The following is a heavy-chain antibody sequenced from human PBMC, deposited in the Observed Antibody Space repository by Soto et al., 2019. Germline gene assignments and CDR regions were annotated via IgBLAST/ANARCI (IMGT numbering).Heavy chain of an antibody. J-gene: IGHJ4*02. CDR1: GFTFSSYS. V-gene: IGHV3-23*01. Sequence: GGSLRLSCAASGFTFSSYSMSWVRQAPGKGLEWVSAISGSGGSTYYADSVKGRFTISRDNSKNTLFLQMNSLRAEDTAVYYCAKEKGTSYYYDSSGSGLDYWCQGTLVTVSS. CDR2: ISGSGGST. D-gene: IGHD3-22*01. CDR3: AKEKGTSYYYDSSGSGLDY.